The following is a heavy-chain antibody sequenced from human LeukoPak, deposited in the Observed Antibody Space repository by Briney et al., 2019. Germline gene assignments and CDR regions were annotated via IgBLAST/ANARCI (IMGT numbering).Heavy chain of an antibody. V-gene: IGHV1-2*06. D-gene: IGHD2-15*01. J-gene: IGHJ4*02. CDR1: GYTFTSYY. Sequence: ASVKVSCKASGYTFTSYYIHWVRQAPGQGLEWMGRINLDSGGTNYAQKFQGRVTMTRDTSVGTAYMELSRLRSDDTAVYYCARDLRYCSGGSCLWGQGTLVTVSS. CDR2: INLDSGGT. CDR3: ARDLRYCSGGSCL.